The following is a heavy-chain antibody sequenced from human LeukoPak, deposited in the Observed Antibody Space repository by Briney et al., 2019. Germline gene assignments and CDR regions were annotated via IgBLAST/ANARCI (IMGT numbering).Heavy chain of an antibody. D-gene: IGHD5-18*01. J-gene: IGHJ6*03. Sequence: GGSLRLSCAASGFTFSSYWMHWVRQAPGKGLVWVSRINSDGSSTSYADSVKGRFTISRDNAKNTLYLQMNSLRAEDTAVYYCARGGLPRGYSYGKHNYYYYYMDVWGKGTTVTVSS. CDR1: GFTFSSYW. V-gene: IGHV3-74*01. CDR2: INSDGSST. CDR3: ARGGLPRGYSYGKHNYYYYYMDV.